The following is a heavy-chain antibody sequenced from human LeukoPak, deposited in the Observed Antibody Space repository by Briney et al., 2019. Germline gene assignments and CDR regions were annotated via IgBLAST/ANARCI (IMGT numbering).Heavy chain of an antibody. CDR2: FDPEDGET. J-gene: IGHJ3*02. CDR1: GYTRTELS. CDR3: ATDRITMVRGVSDAFDI. D-gene: IGHD3-10*01. Sequence: ASVKVSCKVSGYTRTELSMHWVRQAPGKGLGWMGVFDPEDGETTYAHKFQGRVTRTEDTSTVTAYMELSSLRSEDVAVYYCATDRITMVRGVSDAFDIWGQGTMVTVSS. V-gene: IGHV1-24*01.